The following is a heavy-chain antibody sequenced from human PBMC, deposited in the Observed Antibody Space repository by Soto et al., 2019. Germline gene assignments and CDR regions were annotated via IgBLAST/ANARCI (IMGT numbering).Heavy chain of an antibody. V-gene: IGHV1-3*01. D-gene: IGHD3-10*02. CDR3: ARGPITMIGYYFDY. CDR1: GYTFTTYD. J-gene: IGHJ4*02. CDR2: MNASNGNT. Sequence: ASVKVSCKASGYTFTTYDMNWVRQAPGQRLEWMGWMNASNGNTKYSQKFQGRVTITRDTSASTAYMELSSLRSEDTAVYYCARGPITMIGYYFDYWGQGTLVTVSS.